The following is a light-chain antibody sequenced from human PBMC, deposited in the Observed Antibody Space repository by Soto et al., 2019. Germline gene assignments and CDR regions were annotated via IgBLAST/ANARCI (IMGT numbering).Light chain of an antibody. CDR3: QQSYSTPLT. CDR1: QSVGTY. Sequence: DIQMTQSPSSLSASVGDRVTITCRASQSVGTYLSWYQQKQGKAPKLLINVASTLQSGVPSRFRGSGSGTDFTLAISSLQPEDCATYYCQQSYSTPLTFGGGTRVEIK. J-gene: IGKJ4*01. CDR2: VAS. V-gene: IGKV1-39*01.